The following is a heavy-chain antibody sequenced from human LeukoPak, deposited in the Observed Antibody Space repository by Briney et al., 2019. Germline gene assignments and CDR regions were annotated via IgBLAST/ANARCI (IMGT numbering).Heavy chain of an antibody. CDR3: ARDEGAAAGYISWFDP. J-gene: IGHJ5*02. V-gene: IGHV1-69*05. Sequence: GASVKVSCKASGGTFTSYAISWVRQAPGQGLEWMGGIIPIFGTADYAQKFQGRVTITTDESTSTAYMELSSLRSEDPAVYCCARDEGAAAGYISWFDPWGQGTLVTVSS. CDR1: GGTFTSYA. D-gene: IGHD6-13*01. CDR2: IIPIFGTA.